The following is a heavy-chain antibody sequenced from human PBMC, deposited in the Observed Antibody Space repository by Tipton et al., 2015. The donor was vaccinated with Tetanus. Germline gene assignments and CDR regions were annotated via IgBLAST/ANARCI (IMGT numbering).Heavy chain of an antibody. Sequence: SLRLSCAASGFTFSDYAMSWVRQAPGKGLEWVSIVTGSGQTTHYADSVKGRFAISRDNSKNTLFLQVTSLTVEDTGIYYCAKDRLRKTDYNANGYAFDVWSQGTMVSVSS. V-gene: IGHV3-23*01. CDR1: GFTFSDYA. J-gene: IGHJ3*01. CDR2: VTGSGQTT. CDR3: AKDRLRKTDYNANGYAFDV. D-gene: IGHD4/OR15-4a*01.